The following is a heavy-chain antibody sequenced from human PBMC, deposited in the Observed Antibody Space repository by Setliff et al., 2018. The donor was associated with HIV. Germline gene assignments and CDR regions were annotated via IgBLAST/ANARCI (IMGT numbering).Heavy chain of an antibody. J-gene: IGHJ3*02. CDR1: GGTFRTYG. CDR2: INTKTGTP. Sequence: ASVKVSCKASGGTFRTYGVSWVRQAPGQGLEWMGWINTKTGTPTYAQGFTGRFVFSLDTSVSTAYQEISSLKVADTAVYYCASRIGPDVFDIWGQGTMVTVSS. V-gene: IGHV7-4-1*02. CDR3: ASRIGPDVFDI. D-gene: IGHD1-26*01.